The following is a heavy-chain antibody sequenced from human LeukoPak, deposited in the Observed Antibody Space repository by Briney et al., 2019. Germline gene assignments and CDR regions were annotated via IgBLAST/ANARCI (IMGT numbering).Heavy chain of an antibody. J-gene: IGHJ3*02. Sequence: ASVKVSCKASGYTFTSYGISWVRQAPGQGLEWMGWISTHNGKTNYGQKAQGRVTMTTDTSTSTVYMEVRSLRSDDTAVYYCARDYYASGSYWHDVFDIWGQGTMVTVSS. D-gene: IGHD3-10*01. CDR3: ARDYYASGSYWHDVFDI. CDR2: ISTHNGKT. V-gene: IGHV1-18*01. CDR1: GYTFTSYG.